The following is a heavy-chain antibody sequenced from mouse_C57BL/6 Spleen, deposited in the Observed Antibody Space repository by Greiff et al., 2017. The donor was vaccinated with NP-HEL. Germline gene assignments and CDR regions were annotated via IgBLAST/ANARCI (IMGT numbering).Heavy chain of an antibody. Sequence: QVHVKQPGAELVRPGTSVKLSCKASGYTFTSYWMHWVKQRPGQGLEWIGVIDPSDSYTNYNQKFKGKATLTVDTSSSTAYMQLSSLTSEDSAVYYCARGDIGLMDYWGQGTSVTVSS. CDR1: GYTFTSYW. J-gene: IGHJ4*01. CDR3: ARGDIGLMDY. D-gene: IGHD3-1*01. V-gene: IGHV1-59*01. CDR2: IDPSDSYT.